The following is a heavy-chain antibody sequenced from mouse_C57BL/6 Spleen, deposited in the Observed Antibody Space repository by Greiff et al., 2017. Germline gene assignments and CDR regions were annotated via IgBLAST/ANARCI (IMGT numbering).Heavy chain of an antibody. Sequence: ESGPGLVKPSQSLSLTCSVTGYSITSGYYWNWIRQFPGNKLEWMGYISYDGSNNYNPSLKNRISITRDTSKNQFFLKLNSVTTEDTATYYCARARITTVVADFDYWGQGTTLTVSS. CDR1: GYSITSGYY. J-gene: IGHJ2*01. CDR2: ISYDGSN. CDR3: ARARITTVVADFDY. V-gene: IGHV3-6*01. D-gene: IGHD1-1*01.